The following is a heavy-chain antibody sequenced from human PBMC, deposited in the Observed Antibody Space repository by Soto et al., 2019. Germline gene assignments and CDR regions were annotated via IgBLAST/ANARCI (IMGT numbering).Heavy chain of an antibody. D-gene: IGHD3-22*01. CDR1: GFTFSDYY. V-gene: IGHV3-11*01. CDR3: AKMSSENYYDPVFS. J-gene: IGHJ4*02. CDR2: ISSTGNTI. Sequence: QVQLVESGGGLVKTSGSLRIACAASGFTFSDYYMSWVRQAPGKGLEWVSYISSTGNTIYYADSVKGRVTISRDNAKSSVYLQMNSLRAEDTALYFCAKMSSENYYDPVFSWGQGTLVTVSS.